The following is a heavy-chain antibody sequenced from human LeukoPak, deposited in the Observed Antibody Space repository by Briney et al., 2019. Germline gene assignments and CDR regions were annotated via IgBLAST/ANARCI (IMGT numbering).Heavy chain of an antibody. CDR2: IHPDSGGT. V-gene: IGHV1-2*02. J-gene: IGHJ4*02. D-gene: IGHD2-15*01. Sequence: ASVKVSCKASGYTFTGYYMHWVRQAPGQGLYWLGWIHPDSGGTNSAQKFQGRVTMTRDTSIRTVYMELSRLKSDDTAVYYCARAPRGYCSGGSCFDYWGQGTLVTVSS. CDR3: ARAPRGYCSGGSCFDY. CDR1: GYTFTGYY.